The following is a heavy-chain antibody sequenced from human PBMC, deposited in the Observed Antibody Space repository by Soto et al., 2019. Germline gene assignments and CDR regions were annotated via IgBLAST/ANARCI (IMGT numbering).Heavy chain of an antibody. CDR1: GYTFTSYA. CDR2: INAGNGNT. CDR3: ASSHIAAAPYGMDV. Sequence: ASVKVSCKASGYTFTSYAMHWVRQAPGLGLEWMGWINAGNGNTKYSQKFQGRVTITRDTSASTAYMELSSLRSEDTAVYYCASSHIAAAPYGMDVWGLGTTVTVSS. D-gene: IGHD6-13*01. J-gene: IGHJ6*02. V-gene: IGHV1-3*01.